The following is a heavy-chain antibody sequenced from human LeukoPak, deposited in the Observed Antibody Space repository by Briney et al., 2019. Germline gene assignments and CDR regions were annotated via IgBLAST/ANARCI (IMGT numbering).Heavy chain of an antibody. CDR2: ISSDGGTK. Sequence: GGSLRLSCTASKFTFSNYGMQWVRQAPGKGLEWVAVISSDGGTKYYADSVKGRFTLSRDNSRDTLDLQMNSLGPEDTAVYYCAKEYDSGGYGAYFDYWGQGTLVAVSS. CDR3: AKEYDSGGYGAYFDY. CDR1: KFTFSNYG. J-gene: IGHJ4*02. V-gene: IGHV3-30*18. D-gene: IGHD3-10*01.